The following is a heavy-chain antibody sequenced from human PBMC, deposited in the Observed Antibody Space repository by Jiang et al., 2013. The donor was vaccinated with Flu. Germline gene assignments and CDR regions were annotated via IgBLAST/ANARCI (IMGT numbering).Heavy chain of an antibody. J-gene: IGHJ6*02. CDR1: GFTFSSYA. D-gene: IGHD2-21*02. V-gene: IGHV3-64D*08. CDR2: ISSNGGST. Sequence: QLVESGGGLVQPGGSLRLSCSASGFTFSSYAMHWVRQAPGKGLEYVSAISSNGGSTYYADSVKGRFTISRDNSKNTLYLQMSSLRAEDTAVYYCVKDGSRGTHIVVVTANNYYGMDVWGQGTTVTVSS. CDR3: VKDGSRGTHIVVVTANNYYGMDV.